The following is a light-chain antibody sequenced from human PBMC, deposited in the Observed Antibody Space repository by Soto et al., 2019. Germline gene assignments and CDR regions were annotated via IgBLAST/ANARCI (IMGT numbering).Light chain of an antibody. J-gene: IGKJ1*01. CDR3: QQYGSSPQT. V-gene: IGKV3-20*01. Sequence: IVLTQSPVTLSLSPGEIATLSFSASQSVSSSYLAWYQQKPGQAPRLLIYGASSRATGIPDRFSGSGSGTDFTLTISRLEPEDFAVYYCQQYGSSPQTFGQGTKVDIK. CDR2: GAS. CDR1: QSVSSSY.